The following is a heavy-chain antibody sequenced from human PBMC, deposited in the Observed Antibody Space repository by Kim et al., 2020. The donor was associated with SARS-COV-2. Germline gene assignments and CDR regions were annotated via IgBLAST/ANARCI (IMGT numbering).Heavy chain of an antibody. D-gene: IGHD2-2*01. J-gene: IGHJ6*02. V-gene: IGHV1-24*01. CDR2: FDPEDGET. CDR1: GYTLTELS. Sequence: ASVKVSCKVSGYTLTELSMHWVRQAPGKGLEWMGGFDPEDGETIYAQKFQGRVTMTEDTSTDTAYMELSSLRSEDTAVYYCATGQTIVVVPAAIRSYYYYYDMDVWGQGTTVTVSS. CDR3: ATGQTIVVVPAAIRSYYYYYDMDV.